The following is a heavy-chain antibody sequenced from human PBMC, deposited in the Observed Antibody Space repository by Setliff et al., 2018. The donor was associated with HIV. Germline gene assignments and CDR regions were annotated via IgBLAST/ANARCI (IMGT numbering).Heavy chain of an antibody. V-gene: IGHV1-18*01. CDR2: ISAYNGNA. CDR1: GYTFTNYG. CDR3: ATDPGYSSTWYSESFQH. Sequence: ASVKVSCKASGYTFTNYGISWVRQAPGQGLEWMGWISAYNGNANYAQKLQDRVTMTTDTSTSTAYMELRSLRSDDTAVYYCATDPGYSSTWYSESFQHWGQGTVVTVS. D-gene: IGHD6-13*01. J-gene: IGHJ1*01.